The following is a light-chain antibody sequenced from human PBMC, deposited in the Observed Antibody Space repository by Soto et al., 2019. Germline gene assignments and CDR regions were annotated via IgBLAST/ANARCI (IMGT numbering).Light chain of an antibody. V-gene: IGKV1-39*01. Sequence: DIQMTQSPSSLSASVGDRVTITCRASQSIGTNVNWYQQKLGKAPELLIYSASSLETGVPPRFSGSGSGSDFTLTINSVQPEDVATFYCQQGYAFPGTFGHGTKVQIK. J-gene: IGKJ1*01. CDR2: SAS. CDR1: QSIGTN. CDR3: QQGYAFPGT.